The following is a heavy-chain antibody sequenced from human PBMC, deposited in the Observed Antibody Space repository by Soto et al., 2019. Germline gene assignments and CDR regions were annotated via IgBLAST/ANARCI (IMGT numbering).Heavy chain of an antibody. CDR2: ISASGGRT. J-gene: IGHJ4*02. CDR3: VKQLEVLSARFES. V-gene: IGHV3-23*01. D-gene: IGHD2-15*01. CDR1: GFTLGSYA. Sequence: PGGSLRLSCTASGFTLGSYAMPWVRQAPGKGLEWVSGISASGGRTYYADSAKGRFTISRDNSNKSLYLQMSTMRPEDTGVYYCVKQLEVLSARFESWGQGSLVTVSS.